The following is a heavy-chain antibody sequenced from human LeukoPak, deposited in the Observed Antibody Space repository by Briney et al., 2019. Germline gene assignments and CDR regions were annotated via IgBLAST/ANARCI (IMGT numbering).Heavy chain of an antibody. J-gene: IGHJ4*02. CDR3: ARDAATRGYSGYYDY. CDR2: INHSGST. Sequence: SETLSLTCAVYGGSFSGYYWSWIRQPPGKGLEWIGEINHSGSTNYNPSLKSRVTISVDTSKNQFSLKLSSVTAADTAVYYCARDAATRGYSGYYDYWGQGTLVTVSS. V-gene: IGHV4-34*01. D-gene: IGHD5-12*01. CDR1: GGSFSGYY.